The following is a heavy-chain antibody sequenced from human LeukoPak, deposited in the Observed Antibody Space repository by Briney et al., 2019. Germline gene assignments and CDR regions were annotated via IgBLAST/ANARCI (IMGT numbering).Heavy chain of an antibody. V-gene: IGHV4-30-4*01. Sequence: SQTLSLTCTVPGGSISSGDYYWSWIRQPPGKGLEWIAYMYYSGSTYYNPSLKSRVTMSADTSKNQLSLKLSSVTAADTAVYYCARPYYYDSRIDPWGQGILVTVSS. J-gene: IGHJ5*02. CDR1: GGSISSGDYY. CDR2: MYYSGST. D-gene: IGHD3-22*01. CDR3: ARPYYYDSRIDP.